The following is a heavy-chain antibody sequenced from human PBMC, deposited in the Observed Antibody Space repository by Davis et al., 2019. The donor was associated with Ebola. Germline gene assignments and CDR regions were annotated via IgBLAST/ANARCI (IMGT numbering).Heavy chain of an antibody. CDR2: ISSSSSVT. CDR1: GFTFNNAW. CDR3: ARGPHYYYDSSAYFDY. Sequence: GESLKISCAASGFTFNNAWMNWVRQAPGKGLKWVAYISSSSSVTYYSDSERGRFTISRDDAKNSLYLQMHSLRDEDTAVYYCARGPHYYYDSSAYFDYWGQGTLVTVSS. D-gene: IGHD3-22*01. J-gene: IGHJ4*02. V-gene: IGHV3-48*02.